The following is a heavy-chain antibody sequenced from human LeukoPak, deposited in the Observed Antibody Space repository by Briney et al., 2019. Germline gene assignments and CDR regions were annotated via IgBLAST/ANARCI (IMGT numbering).Heavy chain of an antibody. Sequence: SVKVSCKASGGTFSSYAISWVRQAPGQGLEWMGGITPIFGTANYAQKFQGRVTITADKSTSTAYMELSSLRSEDTAVYYCALGDGYTDRGWYFDYWGQGTLVTVSS. CDR3: ALGDGYTDRGWYFDY. D-gene: IGHD5-24*01. CDR2: ITPIFGTA. J-gene: IGHJ4*02. CDR1: GGTFSSYA. V-gene: IGHV1-69*06.